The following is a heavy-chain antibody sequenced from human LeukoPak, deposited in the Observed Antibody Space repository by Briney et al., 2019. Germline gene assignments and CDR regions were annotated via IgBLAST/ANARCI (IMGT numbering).Heavy chain of an antibody. Sequence: GGSLRLSCAASGFTFSSYGMHWVRQAPGKGLEWVAVISYDGSNKYYADSVKGRFTISRDNSKNTLYLQMNSLRAEDTAVYYCAKDGEDYGDYARDAEYFQHWGQGTLVTISS. V-gene: IGHV3-30*18. J-gene: IGHJ1*01. CDR3: AKDGEDYGDYARDAEYFQH. D-gene: IGHD4-17*01. CDR2: ISYDGSNK. CDR1: GFTFSSYG.